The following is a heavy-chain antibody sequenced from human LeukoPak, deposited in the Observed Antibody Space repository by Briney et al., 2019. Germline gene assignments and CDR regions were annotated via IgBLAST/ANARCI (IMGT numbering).Heavy chain of an antibody. CDR2: IGSSSSTI. Sequence: GGSLRLSCAASGFTFSSYSMNWVRQAPGKGLEWVSYIGSSSSTIYYADSVKGRFTISRDNAMNSLYLQMNSLRDEDTAVYYCAGFYSSSHRLDYWGQGTLVTVSS. CDR1: GFTFSSYS. J-gene: IGHJ4*02. V-gene: IGHV3-48*02. D-gene: IGHD6-13*01. CDR3: AGFYSSSHRLDY.